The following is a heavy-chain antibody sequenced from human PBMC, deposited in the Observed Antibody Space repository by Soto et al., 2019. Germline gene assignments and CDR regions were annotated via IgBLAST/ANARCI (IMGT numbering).Heavy chain of an antibody. J-gene: IGHJ4*02. CDR3: AKDRGIAVAGTFDY. D-gene: IGHD6-19*01. V-gene: IGHV3-23*01. CDR1: GVTFISYA. CDR2: ISGSGGST. Sequence: PVGFLRLSCAASGVTFISYAMSWVRQAPGKGLEWVSAISGSGGSTYYADYVKGRFTISRDNSNNTLYLQMNSLRAEDTAVYYCAKDRGIAVAGTFDYWGQGTLVTVSS.